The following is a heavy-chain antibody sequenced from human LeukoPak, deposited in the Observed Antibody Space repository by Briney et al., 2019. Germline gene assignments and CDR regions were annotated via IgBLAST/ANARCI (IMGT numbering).Heavy chain of an antibody. V-gene: IGHV1-69*05. CDR1: GGTFSSYA. D-gene: IGHD3-10*01. CDR3: AREGMSRGVRGVIQY. CDR2: IIPIFGTA. J-gene: IGHJ4*02. Sequence: GASVKVSCKASGGTFSSYAISWVRQAPGQGLEWMGGIIPIFGTANYAQKFQGRVTITTDESTSTAYMELSSLRSEDTAVYYCAREGMSRGVRGVIQYWGQGTVVTVSS.